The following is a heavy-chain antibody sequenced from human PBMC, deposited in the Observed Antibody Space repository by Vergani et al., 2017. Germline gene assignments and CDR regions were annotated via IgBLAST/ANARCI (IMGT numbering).Heavy chain of an antibody. CDR3: AREPNGDEAFDI. Sequence: EVQLVESGGGLVKPGGSLRLSCAASGFTFSSYSMNWVRQAPGKGLEWVSSISSSSSYIYYADSVKGRFTISRDNAKNSLYLQMNSLRAEDTAVYYCAREPNGDEAFDIWGEGTMVTGSS. V-gene: IGHV3-21*01. CDR1: GFTFSSYS. D-gene: IGHD4-17*01. J-gene: IGHJ3*02. CDR2: ISSSSSYI.